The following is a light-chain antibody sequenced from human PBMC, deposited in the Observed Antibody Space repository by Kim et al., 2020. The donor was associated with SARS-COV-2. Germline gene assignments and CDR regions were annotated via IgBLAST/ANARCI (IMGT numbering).Light chain of an antibody. V-gene: IGKV3-20*01. CDR3: QQYGSSLYT. Sequence: LYPGERVTLSCRASQSVSSSYLAWYQQKPGQAPRLLIYGASSRATGIPDRFSGSGSGTDFTLTISRLEPEDFAVYYCQQYGSSLYTFGQGTKLEIK. CDR1: QSVSSSY. CDR2: GAS. J-gene: IGKJ2*01.